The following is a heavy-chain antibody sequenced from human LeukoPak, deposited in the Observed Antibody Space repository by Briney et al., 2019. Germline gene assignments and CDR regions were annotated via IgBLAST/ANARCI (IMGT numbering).Heavy chain of an antibody. Sequence: SETLSLTCTVSGGSISSYYWSWIRQPPGKGLEWIGYIYYSGSTYYNPSLKSRVTISVDTSKNQFSLKLSSVTAADTAVYYCARESPTTGNDYWGQGTLVTVSS. J-gene: IGHJ4*02. CDR1: GGSISSYY. CDR3: ARESPTTGNDY. D-gene: IGHD4-17*01. CDR2: IYYSGST. V-gene: IGHV4-59*12.